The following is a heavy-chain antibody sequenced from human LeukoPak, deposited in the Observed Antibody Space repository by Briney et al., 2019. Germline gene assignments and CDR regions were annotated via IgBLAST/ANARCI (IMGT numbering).Heavy chain of an antibody. CDR2: ISGSSSYI. J-gene: IGHJ4*02. CDR3: ARDAQQLVLY. V-gene: IGHV3-21*01. D-gene: IGHD6-13*01. CDR1: GFTFSRYS. Sequence: GGSLRLSCAASGFTFSRYSMNTVRQAPGKRLEWVSSISGSSSYIYYADSVKGRFTISRHNAKNSLYLQMNSLRAEDTAVYYCARDAQQLVLYWGQGTLVTVSS.